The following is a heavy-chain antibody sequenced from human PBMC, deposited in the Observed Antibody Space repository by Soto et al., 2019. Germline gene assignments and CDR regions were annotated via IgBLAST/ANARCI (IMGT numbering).Heavy chain of an antibody. Sequence: ASVKVSCKVAGYTLSELAIQWLRQSPGKGLEWMGGFDPEDGETFYAQKFQGRVTMTEDKSTDTAYMELRSLRSEVTAVYYCAGGYCTRTSCHDYDNWGQGTLVTVSS. CDR1: GYTLSELA. J-gene: IGHJ4*02. CDR2: FDPEDGET. V-gene: IGHV1-24*01. D-gene: IGHD2-2*01. CDR3: AGGYCTRTSCHDYDN.